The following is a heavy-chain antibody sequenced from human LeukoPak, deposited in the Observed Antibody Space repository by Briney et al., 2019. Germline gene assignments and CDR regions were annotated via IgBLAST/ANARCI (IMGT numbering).Heavy chain of an antibody. D-gene: IGHD3-16*01. J-gene: IGHJ3*01. CDR3: AKYPSYSLNDSFDL. V-gene: IGHV3-23*01. CDR1: GFTFSSYA. CDR2: LSGSGDST. Sequence: GGSLRLSCAASGFTFSSYAMSWVRQAPGKGLEWVSALSGSGDSTYYADSVKGRFTISRDNSKNTLYLQMHSLRAEDTAVYYCAKYPSYSLNDSFDLWGQGTMVTVSS.